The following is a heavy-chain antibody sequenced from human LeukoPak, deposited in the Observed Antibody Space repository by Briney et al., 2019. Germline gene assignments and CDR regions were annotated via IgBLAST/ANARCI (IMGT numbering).Heavy chain of an antibody. CDR1: GFTFSSCA. J-gene: IGHJ4*02. Sequence: GGSLRLSCVASGFTFSSCALSWVRQAPGKGLEWVSTVSVNGGTTYYADSVKGRFTISRDNSKNTLYLQMNSLRAEDTAVYYCAKSKGDYWGQGTLVTVSS. CDR2: VSVNGGTT. CDR3: AKSKGDY. V-gene: IGHV3-23*01.